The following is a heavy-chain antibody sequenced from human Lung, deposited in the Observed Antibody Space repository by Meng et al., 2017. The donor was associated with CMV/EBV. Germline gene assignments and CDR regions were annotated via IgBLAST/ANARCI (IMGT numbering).Heavy chain of an antibody. CDR1: GFTFSTYG. D-gene: IGHD6-13*01. CDR3: ARGGSSWYYLDY. Sequence: ESXKISXAASGFTFSTYGMNWVRQAPGKGLEWVSFISTSGSYIYYADSVKGRFTISRDNAKNSLSLQMNSLSAEDTAVYYCARGGSSWYYLDYWGQGTLVTVSS. CDR2: ISTSGSYI. V-gene: IGHV3-21*01. J-gene: IGHJ4*02.